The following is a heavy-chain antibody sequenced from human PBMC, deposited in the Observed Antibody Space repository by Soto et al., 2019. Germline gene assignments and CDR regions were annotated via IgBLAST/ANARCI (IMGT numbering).Heavy chain of an antibody. CDR2: IVVGSGNT. D-gene: IGHD3-3*01. V-gene: IGHV1-58*01. CDR1: GFTLTNSA. CDR3: AAGWLRFLELFPQPYYGMDV. Sequence: SVKVSCKASGFTLTNSAVQWVRQARGQRLEWIGWIVVGSGNTNYAQKFQERVTITRDMSTSTAYMELSSLRSEDTAVYYCAAGWLRFLELFPQPYYGMDVWGQGTTVTVSS. J-gene: IGHJ6*02.